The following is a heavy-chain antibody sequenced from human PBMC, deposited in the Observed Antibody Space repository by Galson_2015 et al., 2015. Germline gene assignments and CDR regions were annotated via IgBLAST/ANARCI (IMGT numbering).Heavy chain of an antibody. CDR3: ARWGHGKIMDV. J-gene: IGHJ6*03. CDR2: IWYDESEE. Sequence: SLRLSCAASGFTFSRHGMHWVRQAPGKGLEWVAVIWYDESEEYYGDSVKGRFTISRDNSKDTLYLQMNSLRVEDTALYYCARWGHGKIMDVWGKGTTVIVSS. V-gene: IGHV3-33*01. CDR1: GFTFSRHG. D-gene: IGHD1-26*01.